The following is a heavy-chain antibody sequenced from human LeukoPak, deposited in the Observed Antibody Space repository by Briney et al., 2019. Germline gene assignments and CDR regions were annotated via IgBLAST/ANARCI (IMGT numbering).Heavy chain of an antibody. CDR2: INTNTGNP. Sequence: GASVKVSCKASGYTFTSYAMNWVRQAPGQGLEWMGWINTNTGNPTYAQGFTGRFVFSLDTSVSTAYLQISSLKAEDTAVYYCASPTTVTYHDAFDIWGQGTMVTVSS. CDR1: GYTFTSYA. D-gene: IGHD4-17*01. CDR3: ASPTTVTYHDAFDI. J-gene: IGHJ3*02. V-gene: IGHV7-4-1*02.